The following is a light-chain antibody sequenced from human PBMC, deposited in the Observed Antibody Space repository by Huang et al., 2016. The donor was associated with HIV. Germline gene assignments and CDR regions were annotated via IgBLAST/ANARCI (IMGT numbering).Light chain of an antibody. V-gene: IGKV3-11*01. CDR2: DAS. CDR3: QQRTNWFT. J-gene: IGKJ2*01. Sequence: EIVLTQSPATLSLSPGERATLSCRASQSLSSYLGWYQQKPGQAPRLLIYDASNRATGIQARFSGSGSGTDFTLTISSLEPEDFAVYYCQQRTNWFTFGQGTRLEIK. CDR1: QSLSSY.